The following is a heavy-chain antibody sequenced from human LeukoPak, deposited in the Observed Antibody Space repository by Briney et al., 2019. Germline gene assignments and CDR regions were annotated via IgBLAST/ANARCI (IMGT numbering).Heavy chain of an antibody. D-gene: IGHD3-22*01. Sequence: SETLSLTCTVSGGSISSGDYYWTWIRQPPGKGLAWIGYIYYSGSTYYNPSLKSRVTISVDTSKNQFSLKLSTVTAADTAVYYCARDQSSSGYYYYFDYWGQGTLVTVSS. CDR2: IYYSGST. CDR1: GGSISSGDYY. J-gene: IGHJ4*02. V-gene: IGHV4-30-4*08. CDR3: ARDQSSSGYYYYFDY.